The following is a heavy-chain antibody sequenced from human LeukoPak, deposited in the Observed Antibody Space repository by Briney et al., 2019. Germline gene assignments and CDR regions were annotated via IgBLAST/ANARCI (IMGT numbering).Heavy chain of an antibody. CDR1: GFTFDDYA. V-gene: IGHV3-9*01. Sequence: PGGSLRLSCAASGFTFDDYAMHWVRQAPGKGLEWVSGISWNSGSIGYADSVKGRFTISRDNAKNSLYLQMNSLRAEDTALYYCAKDSSPRSHIDYWGQGTLVTVSS. D-gene: IGHD6-6*01. CDR2: ISWNSGSI. CDR3: AKDSSPRSHIDY. J-gene: IGHJ4*02.